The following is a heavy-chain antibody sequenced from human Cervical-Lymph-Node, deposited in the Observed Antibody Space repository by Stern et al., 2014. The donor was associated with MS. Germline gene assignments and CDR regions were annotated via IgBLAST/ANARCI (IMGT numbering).Heavy chain of an antibody. D-gene: IGHD3-10*01. J-gene: IGHJ4*02. CDR3: ARGGGYSYSTLDY. CDR1: AYTITDYY. V-gene: IGHV1-2*02. CDR2: INPNRGGT. Sequence: QEQLVQSGAEVKKPGASVKVSCKASAYTITDYYTHWVRQAPGHGLEWMGLINPNRGGTYSAQKFQGRLTMTRDTSISTAYMELSSLRSDDTAVYYCARGGGYSYSTLDYWGQGTQVTVSS.